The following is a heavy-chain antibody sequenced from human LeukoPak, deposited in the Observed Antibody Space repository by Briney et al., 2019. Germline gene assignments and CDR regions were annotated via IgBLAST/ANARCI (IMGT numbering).Heavy chain of an antibody. V-gene: IGHV3-48*02. CDR1: GFTFSSYS. J-gene: IGHJ6*02. Sequence: GGSLRLSCATSGFTFSSYSMNWVRQAPGKGLEWVSYISSSSSTIYYADSVKGRFTISRDNAKNSLYLQMNSLRDEDTAVFYCARDITMVRGIIGYYYGMDVWGQGTTVTVSS. D-gene: IGHD3-10*01. CDR3: ARDITMVRGIIGYYYGMDV. CDR2: ISSSSSTI.